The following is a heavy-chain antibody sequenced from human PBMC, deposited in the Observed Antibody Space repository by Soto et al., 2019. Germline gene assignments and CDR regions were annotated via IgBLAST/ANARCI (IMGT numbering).Heavy chain of an antibody. CDR1: GGSISSGGYY. CDR3: ARHYGSSYDYYYGMDV. D-gene: IGHD5-18*01. Sequence: SETLSLTCSVSGGSISSGGYYWSWVRQPPGKGLEWLGYIYYSGSTYYNPSLKSRVTISVDTSKNQFSLKLSSVTAADTAVYYCARHYGSSYDYYYGMDVWGQGTTVTVSS. CDR2: IYYSGST. V-gene: IGHV4-39*01. J-gene: IGHJ6*02.